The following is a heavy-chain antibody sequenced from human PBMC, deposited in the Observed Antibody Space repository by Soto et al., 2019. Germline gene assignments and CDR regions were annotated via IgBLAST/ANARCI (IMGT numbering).Heavy chain of an antibody. D-gene: IGHD2-2*01. J-gene: IGHJ4*02. CDR1: GFTFSDYY. Sequence: GGSLRLSCAASGFTFSDYYMSWIRQAPGKGLEWVSYISSSGSTIYYADSVKGRFTISRDNAKNSLYLQMNSLRAEDTAVYYCARDHLPIVVVPAAPDYWGQGTLVTVSS. V-gene: IGHV3-11*01. CDR2: ISSSGSTI. CDR3: ARDHLPIVVVPAAPDY.